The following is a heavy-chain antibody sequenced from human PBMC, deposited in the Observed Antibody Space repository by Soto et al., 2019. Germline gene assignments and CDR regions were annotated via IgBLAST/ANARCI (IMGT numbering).Heavy chain of an antibody. J-gene: IGHJ4*02. Sequence: ESGGGVVQPGRSLRLSCAASGFTFSSYGMHWVRQAPGKGLEWVAVIWYDGSNKYYADSVKGRFTISRDNSKNTLYLQMNSLRAEDTAVYYCARDSSVIWFGEFHFDYWGQGTLVTVSS. CDR1: GFTFSSYG. CDR3: ARDSSVIWFGEFHFDY. V-gene: IGHV3-33*01. D-gene: IGHD3-10*01. CDR2: IWYDGSNK.